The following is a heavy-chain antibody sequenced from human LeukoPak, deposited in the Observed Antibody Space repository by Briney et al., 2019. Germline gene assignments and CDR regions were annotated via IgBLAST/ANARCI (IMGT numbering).Heavy chain of an antibody. CDR3: ARDYYYGSGSYYNEGEN. CDR1: GYTFTSYG. D-gene: IGHD3-10*01. V-gene: IGHV1-18*01. J-gene: IGHJ4*02. CDR2: ISTYNADT. Sequence: ASVKVSCKASGYTFTSYGISWVRQAPGQGLEWMGWISTYNADTDYAQKLQGRVTMTTDTSTSTAYMELRSLRSDDTAVYYCARDYYYGSGSYYNEGENWGQGTLVTVSS.